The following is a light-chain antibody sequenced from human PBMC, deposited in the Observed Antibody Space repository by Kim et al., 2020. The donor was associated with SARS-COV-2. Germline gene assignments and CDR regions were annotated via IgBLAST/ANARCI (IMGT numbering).Light chain of an antibody. CDR2: LGS. CDR3: MQALQTAILGGVFT. Sequence: CRSSQSLLHSNGYNYLDWYLQKPGQSPQLLIYLGSNRASGVPDRFSGSGSGTDFTLKISRVEAEDVGVYYCMQALQTAILGGVFTFGPGTKVDIK. CDR1: QSLLHSNGYNY. J-gene: IGKJ3*01. V-gene: IGKV2-28*01.